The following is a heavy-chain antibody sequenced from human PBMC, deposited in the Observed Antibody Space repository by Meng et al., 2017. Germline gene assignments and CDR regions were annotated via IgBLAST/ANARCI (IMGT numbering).Heavy chain of an antibody. V-gene: IGHV3-33*08. CDR3: ARDGGGYYFWETGYNWFDP. J-gene: IGHJ5*02. D-gene: IGHD3-22*01. Sequence: GGSLRLSCAASGFTFSDHYMDWVRQAPGKGLEWVAVIWYDGSNKYYADSVKGRFTISRDNSKNTLYLQMNSLRAEDTAVYYCARDGGGYYFWETGYNWFDPWGQGTLVTVSS. CDR2: IWYDGSNK. CDR1: GFTFSDHY.